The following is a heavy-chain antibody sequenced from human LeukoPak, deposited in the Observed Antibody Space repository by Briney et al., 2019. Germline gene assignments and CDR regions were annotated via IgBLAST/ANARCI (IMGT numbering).Heavy chain of an antibody. Sequence: PGGSLRLSCAASGFTFSSYWMHWVRQAPGKGLVWVSRINSDGSSTSYADSVKGRFTISRDNAKNTLYLQMNSLRAEDTAVYYCARIFLWFGEQAHAFDIWGQGTMVTVSS. CDR1: GFTFSSYW. V-gene: IGHV3-74*01. CDR3: ARIFLWFGEQAHAFDI. D-gene: IGHD3-10*01. J-gene: IGHJ3*02. CDR2: INSDGSST.